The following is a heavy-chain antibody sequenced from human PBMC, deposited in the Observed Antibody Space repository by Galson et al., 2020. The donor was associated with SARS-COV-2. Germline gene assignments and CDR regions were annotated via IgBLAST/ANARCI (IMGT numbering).Heavy chain of an antibody. CDR1: GGSFSGYY. CDR2: INHSGST. Sequence: SQTLSLTCAVYGGSFSGYYWSWIRQPPGKGLEWIGEINHSGSTNYNPSLKSRVTISVDTSKNQFSLKLSSVTAADTAVYYCARGLGGSYLSYFDYWGQGTLVTVSS. CDR3: ARGLGGSYLSYFDY. D-gene: IGHD1-26*01. J-gene: IGHJ4*02. V-gene: IGHV4-34*01.